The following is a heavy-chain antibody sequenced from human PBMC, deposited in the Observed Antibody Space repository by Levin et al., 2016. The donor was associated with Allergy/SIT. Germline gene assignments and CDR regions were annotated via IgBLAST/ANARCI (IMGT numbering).Heavy chain of an antibody. CDR3: AKLGGNYQWFDP. J-gene: IGHJ5*02. CDR1: GPPFTNFG. CDR2: VSGSGGTA. D-gene: IGHD1-26*01. V-gene: IGHV3-23*01. Sequence: GGSLRLSCAASGPPFTNFGMTAMGWVRQVPGKGLEWVSIVSGSGGTANYADSVRGRFTISRDNSKNTVYLQMNSLRADDTAVYFCAKLGGNYQWFDPWGQGTLVTVSS.